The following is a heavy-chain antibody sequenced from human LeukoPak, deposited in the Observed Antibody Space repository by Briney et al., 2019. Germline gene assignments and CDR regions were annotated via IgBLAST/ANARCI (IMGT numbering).Heavy chain of an antibody. D-gene: IGHD3-9*01. CDR3: ARFGHDILTGYATTATNRYAFDI. CDR1: GGSFSGYY. V-gene: IGHV4-34*01. J-gene: IGHJ3*02. Sequence: SETLSLTCAVYGGSFSGYYWGWIRQPPGKGLEWIGEINHSGSTNYNPSLKSRVTISVDKSKNQFSLKLSSVTAADTAVYYCARFGHDILTGYATTATNRYAFDIWGQGTMVTVSS. CDR2: INHSGST.